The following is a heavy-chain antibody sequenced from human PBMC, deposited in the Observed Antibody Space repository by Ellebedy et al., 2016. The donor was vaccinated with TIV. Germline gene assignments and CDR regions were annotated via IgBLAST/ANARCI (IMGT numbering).Heavy chain of an antibody. CDR1: GFSFSDYY. CDR3: TRDVAVKAKRD. Sequence: GESLKISCAASGFSFSDYYMSCIRQAPGKGLEWVSSFSNCGSTIYYADSVKGRFTISRDNAKKSLYLQMNSLRAEDTAVYYCTRDVAVKAKRDWGQGTLVTVSS. CDR2: FSNCGSTI. V-gene: IGHV3-11*01. J-gene: IGHJ4*02. D-gene: IGHD3-10*01.